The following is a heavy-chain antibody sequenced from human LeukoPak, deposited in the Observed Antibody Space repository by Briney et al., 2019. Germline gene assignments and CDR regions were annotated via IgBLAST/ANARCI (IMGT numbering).Heavy chain of an antibody. V-gene: IGHV3-74*01. CDR1: GFTFSSYW. CDR3: AKDQSESSPQGVWG. D-gene: IGHD6-13*01. Sequence: HPGGSLRLSCAASGFTFSSYWMHWVRQAPGKGLVWVSRINSDGSSTSYADSVKGRFTISRDNSKNTLYLQMNSLRAEDTAVYYCAKDQSESSPQGVWGWGQGTLVTVSS. CDR2: INSDGSST. J-gene: IGHJ4*02.